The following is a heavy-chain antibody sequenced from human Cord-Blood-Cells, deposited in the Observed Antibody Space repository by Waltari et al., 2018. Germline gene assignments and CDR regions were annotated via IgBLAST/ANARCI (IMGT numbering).Heavy chain of an antibody. CDR2: INHSGST. D-gene: IGHD1-26*01. CDR1: GGSFSGYY. Sequence: QVQLQQWGAGLLKPSETLSLTCAVSGGSFSGYYWSWIRQPPGKGLEWIGEINHSGSTNYNPSLKSRVTISVDTSKNQFSLKLSSVTAADMAVYYCARGAPAVGATNFDYWGQGTLVTVSS. CDR3: ARGAPAVGATNFDY. J-gene: IGHJ4*02. V-gene: IGHV4-34*01.